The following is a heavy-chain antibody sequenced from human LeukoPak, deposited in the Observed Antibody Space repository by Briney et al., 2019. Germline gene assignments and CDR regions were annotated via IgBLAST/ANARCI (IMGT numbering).Heavy chain of an antibody. CDR2: IYHSGST. Sequence: PSETLSLTCAVSGYSISSGYYWGWIRQPPGKGLEWIGSIYHSGSTYYNPSLKSRVTISVDTSKNQFSLKLSSVTAADTAVYYCARQGYCSSTSCPQGRFDPWGQGTLVTVSS. V-gene: IGHV4-38-2*01. D-gene: IGHD2-2*01. CDR1: GYSISSGYY. J-gene: IGHJ5*02. CDR3: ARQGYCSSTSCPQGRFDP.